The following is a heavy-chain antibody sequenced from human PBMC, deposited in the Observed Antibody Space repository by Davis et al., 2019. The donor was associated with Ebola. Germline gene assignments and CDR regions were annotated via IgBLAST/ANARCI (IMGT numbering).Heavy chain of an antibody. CDR2: INTDRSST. CDR3: ASQDPGDYGGNSGIDY. CDR1: GFAFSSCW. J-gene: IGHJ4*02. Sequence: HTGGSLRLSCTASGFAFSSCWKHWVRLAPGKGLVWVSRINTDRSSTSYADSVKGRFTISRDNAKNSLYLQMNSLRDEDTAVYYCASQDPGDYGGNSGIDYWGQGTLVTVSS. D-gene: IGHD4-23*01. V-gene: IGHV3-74*01.